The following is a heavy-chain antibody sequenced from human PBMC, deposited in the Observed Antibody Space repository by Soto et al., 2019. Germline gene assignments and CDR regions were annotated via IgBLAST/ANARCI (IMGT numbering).Heavy chain of an antibody. Sequence: VGSLRLSCAAFGFDFNKYAMTWVRQAPGKGLQWVSSITSNGDSTYYADSVKGRFTTSRDNSKNTLYLQMNSLRADDTAVFYCAKDSPSYATSPCYFDSRGQGTLVTVSS. CDR1: GFDFNKYA. CDR3: AKDSPSYATSPCYFDS. CDR2: ITSNGDST. V-gene: IGHV3-23*01. J-gene: IGHJ4*02. D-gene: IGHD2-2*01.